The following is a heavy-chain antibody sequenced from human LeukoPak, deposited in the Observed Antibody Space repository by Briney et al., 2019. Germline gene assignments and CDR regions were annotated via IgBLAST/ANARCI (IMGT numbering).Heavy chain of an antibody. CDR3: SRRPDIVVVVAATSGDYYYGMDV. J-gene: IGHJ6*02. V-gene: IGHV4-4*02. CDR1: GGSISSSNW. Sequence: SETLSLTCAVSGGSISSSNWWSWVRQPPGKGLEWIGEIYHSGSTNYNPSLKSRVTISVDKSKNQFSLKLSSVPAADTAVYYCSRRPDIVVVVAATSGDYYYGMDVWGQGTTVTVSS. D-gene: IGHD2-15*01. CDR2: IYHSGST.